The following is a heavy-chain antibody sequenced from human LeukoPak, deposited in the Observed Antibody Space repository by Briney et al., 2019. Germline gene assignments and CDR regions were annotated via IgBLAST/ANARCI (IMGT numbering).Heavy chain of an antibody. CDR2: ISSSSSYI. CDR3: AREGGSLYFDY. V-gene: IGHV3-21*01. CDR1: GFTFSSYS. Sequence: GGSLRLSCVASGFTFSSYSMNWVRQAPGKGLEWVSSISSSSSYIYYADSVKGRFTISRDNAKNSLYLQMNSLRAEDTAVYYCAREGGSLYFDYWGQGTLVTVSS. J-gene: IGHJ4*02. D-gene: IGHD1-26*01.